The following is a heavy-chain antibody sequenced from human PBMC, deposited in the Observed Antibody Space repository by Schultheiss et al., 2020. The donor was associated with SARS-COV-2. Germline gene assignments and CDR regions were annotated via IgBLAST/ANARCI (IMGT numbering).Heavy chain of an antibody. D-gene: IGHD3-22*01. J-gene: IGHJ5*02. V-gene: IGHV3-30*02. CDR1: GFTFSSYG. Sequence: GESLKISCAASGFTFSSYGMHWVRQAPGKGLEWVAVIWYDGSNKYYADSVKGRFTISRDNSKNTLYLQMNSLRAEDTAVYYCATLSVVVITGWFDPWGQGTLVTVSS. CDR3: ATLSVVVITGWFDP. CDR2: IWYDGSNK.